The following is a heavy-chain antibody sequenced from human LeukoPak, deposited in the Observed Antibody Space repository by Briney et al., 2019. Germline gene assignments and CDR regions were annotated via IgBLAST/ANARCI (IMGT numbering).Heavy chain of an antibody. CDR1: GFTVSSNY. J-gene: IGHJ4*02. D-gene: IGHD2-21*01. CDR2: IHYDGKI. Sequence: GGSLRLSCAASGFTVSSNYMNWVRQAPGKGLEWVSIIHYDGKIRYAGSVGGRFTIYRDDSENTLFLQMNSLRVDDTAVYFCASGDGYLQPYWGQGTLVTVSS. CDR3: ASGDGYLQPY. V-gene: IGHV3-53*01.